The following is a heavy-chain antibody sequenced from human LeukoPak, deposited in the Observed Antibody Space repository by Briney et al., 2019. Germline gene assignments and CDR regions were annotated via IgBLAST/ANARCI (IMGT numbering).Heavy chain of an antibody. CDR1: GFTFSSYE. V-gene: IGHV3-48*03. CDR2: ISSSGSTI. CDR3: ARATYYDFWSGYYGFDY. J-gene: IGHJ4*02. D-gene: IGHD3-3*01. Sequence: GGSLRLSCAASGFTFSSYEMNWVRQAPGKGLEWVSYISSSGSTIYYADSVKGRFTISRDNAKNSLYLQMNSLRAEDTAVYYCARATYYDFWSGYYGFDYWGQGTLVTVSS.